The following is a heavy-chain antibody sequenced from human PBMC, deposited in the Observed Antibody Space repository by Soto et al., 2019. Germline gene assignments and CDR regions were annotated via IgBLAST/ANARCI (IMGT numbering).Heavy chain of an antibody. CDR1: GGAISSSSYY. V-gene: IGHV4-39*01. Sequence: PSETLSLTCTVSGGAISSSSYYWCWIRQPPGKGLEWIGSIYYSGSTYYNPSLKSRVTISVDTSKNQFSLKLSSVTAADTAVYYCARLPLAYCGGDCYAYYYYGMDVWGQGTTVTVSS. D-gene: IGHD2-21*02. J-gene: IGHJ6*02. CDR3: ARLPLAYCGGDCYAYYYYGMDV. CDR2: IYYSGST.